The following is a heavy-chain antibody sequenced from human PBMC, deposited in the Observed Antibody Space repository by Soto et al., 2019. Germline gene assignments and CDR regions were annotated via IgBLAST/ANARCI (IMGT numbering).Heavy chain of an antibody. J-gene: IGHJ6*03. CDR1: GGSISSGGYY. CDR2: IYYSGST. Sequence: QVQLQESGPGLVKPSQTLSLTRTVSGGSISSGGYYWSWIRQHPGKGLEWIGYIYYSGSTYYNPSLKSRVTISVDTSKNQFSLKLSSVTAADTAVYYCAASYCTNGVCYPRNYYYYMDVWGKGTTVTVSS. CDR3: AASYCTNGVCYPRNYYYYMDV. V-gene: IGHV4-31*03. D-gene: IGHD2-8*01.